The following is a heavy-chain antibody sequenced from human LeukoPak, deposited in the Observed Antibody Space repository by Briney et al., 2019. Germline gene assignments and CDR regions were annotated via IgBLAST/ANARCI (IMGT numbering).Heavy chain of an antibody. J-gene: IGHJ4*02. CDR2: ISGDSDST. Sequence: ASVKVSCKASGYTFSSYGVTWVRQAPGQGLEWMGWISGDSDSTNYAQKFQDKVTMTTDTSTNTAYLELRSLTSDDTAICYCARGRIYYDGSGHYYPDYWGQGTLLTVSS. D-gene: IGHD3-22*01. CDR3: ARGRIYYDGSGHYYPDY. V-gene: IGHV1-18*01. CDR1: GYTFSSYG.